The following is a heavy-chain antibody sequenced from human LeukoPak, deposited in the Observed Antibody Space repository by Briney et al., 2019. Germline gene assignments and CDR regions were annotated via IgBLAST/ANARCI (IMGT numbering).Heavy chain of an antibody. CDR2: IKNDGSST. V-gene: IGHV3-74*01. CDR3: ARAPTHLDNAFDI. Sequence: GGSLRLSCSASGFTFSSYWMHWVRQAPGKGLVWVSRIKNDGSSTTYADSVKGRFTISRDNAKNTVYLQMNSLRAEDTDVYYCARAPTHLDNAFDIWGQGTMVTVSS. J-gene: IGHJ3*02. CDR1: GFTFSSYW.